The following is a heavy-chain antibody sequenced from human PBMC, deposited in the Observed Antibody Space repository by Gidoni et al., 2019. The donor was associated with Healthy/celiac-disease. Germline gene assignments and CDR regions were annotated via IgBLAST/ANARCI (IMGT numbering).Heavy chain of an antibody. D-gene: IGHD3-16*02. Sequence: QVQLVQSGAEVKKPGASVKVSCQASGYTFPSYGISWVRQAPGQGLEWMGWISAYNGNTNYAQKLQGRVTMTTDTSTSTAYMELRSLRSDDTAVYYCARDPSDYVWGSDRLFDYWGQGTLVTVSS. V-gene: IGHV1-18*01. CDR3: ARDPSDYVWGSDRLFDY. CDR2: ISAYNGNT. J-gene: IGHJ4*02. CDR1: GYTFPSYG.